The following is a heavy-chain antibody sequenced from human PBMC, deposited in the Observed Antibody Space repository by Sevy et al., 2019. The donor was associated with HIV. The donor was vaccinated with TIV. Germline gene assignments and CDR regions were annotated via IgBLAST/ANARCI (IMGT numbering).Heavy chain of an antibody. D-gene: IGHD1-26*01. Sequence: GGSLRLSCAASGFTFSSYAMSWVRQAPGKGLEWVSAISGSGGSTYYADSVKGRFTISRDNSKNTLYLQMNSLRVEDTAVYYCAKDRKIVGATRGALDIWGQGTMVTVSS. J-gene: IGHJ3*02. CDR3: AKDRKIVGATRGALDI. CDR1: GFTFSSYA. CDR2: ISGSGGST. V-gene: IGHV3-23*01.